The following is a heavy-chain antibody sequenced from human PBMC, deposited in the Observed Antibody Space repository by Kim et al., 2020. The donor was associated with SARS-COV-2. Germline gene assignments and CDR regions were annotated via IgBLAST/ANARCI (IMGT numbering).Heavy chain of an antibody. Sequence: FTFSSHWMHWVRQAPGKGLVWVSRINSDGSTTSYGDSVKGRFTISRDNAKNTLYLQMNSLRAEDTAVYYCARRQFTSGWYYFDYWGQGTLAT. V-gene: IGHV3-74*01. D-gene: IGHD6-19*01. CDR3: ARRQFTSGWYYFDY. J-gene: IGHJ4*02. CDR2: INSDGSTT. CDR1: FTFSSHW.